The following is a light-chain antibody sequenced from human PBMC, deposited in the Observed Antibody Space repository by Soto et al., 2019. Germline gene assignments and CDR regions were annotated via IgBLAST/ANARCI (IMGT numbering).Light chain of an antibody. Sequence: EIVLTQSPGTLSLSPGERATLSCRASQSVSSSYLAWYQQKAGPAPRLLIYGASSRATGIPDRFSGSGSGTDFTLTIRRLEPEDFAVYYCQQYGSSPRVTFGGGTKVEIK. CDR2: GAS. J-gene: IGKJ4*01. CDR3: QQYGSSPRVT. V-gene: IGKV3-20*01. CDR1: QSVSSSY.